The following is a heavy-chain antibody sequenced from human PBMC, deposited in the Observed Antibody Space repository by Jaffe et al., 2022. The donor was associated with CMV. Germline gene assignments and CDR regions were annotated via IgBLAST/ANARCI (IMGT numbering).Heavy chain of an antibody. CDR1: GFTFSSYG. V-gene: IGHV3-33*01. Sequence: QVQLVESGGGVVQPGRSLRLSCAASGFTFSSYGMHWVRQAPGKGLEWVAVIWYDGSNKYYADSVKGRFTISRDNSKNTLYLQMNSLRAEDTAVYYCARDPSGGYGYFDYWGQGTLVTVSS. D-gene: IGHD5-12*01. CDR3: ARDPSGGYGYFDY. CDR2: IWYDGSNK. J-gene: IGHJ4*02.